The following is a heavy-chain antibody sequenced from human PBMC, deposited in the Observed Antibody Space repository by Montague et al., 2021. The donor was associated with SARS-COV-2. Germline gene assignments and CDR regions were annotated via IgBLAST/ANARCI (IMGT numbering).Heavy chain of an antibody. V-gene: IGHV4-59*01. CDR1: GGSISSYS. CDR2: IYNSGST. D-gene: IGHD1/OR15-1a*01. J-gene: IGHJ3*02. Sequence: SETLSLTCTVSGGSISSYSCSWIRQPPGKGLEWIGYIYNSGSTNYNPSLKSRVTISVDTSKNQFSLKLNSVTAADTAVYYCARNQEQLAGDAFDIWGQGTMVTVSS. CDR3: ARNQEQLAGDAFDI.